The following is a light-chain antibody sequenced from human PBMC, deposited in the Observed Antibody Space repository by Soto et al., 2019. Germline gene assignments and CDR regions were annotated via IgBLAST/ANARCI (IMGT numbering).Light chain of an antibody. J-gene: IGLJ2*01. Sequence: QSALTQPASVSGSPGQSITISCTGSNSDVGAYNYVSWYQQHPGKAPKFIMYEVSNRPSGVSNRFSGSKAGNTASLTISGLQAEYEADHYCASHGNNSVFGGGTKLTVL. CDR1: NSDVGAYNY. CDR3: ASHGNNSV. CDR2: EVS. V-gene: IGLV2-14*01.